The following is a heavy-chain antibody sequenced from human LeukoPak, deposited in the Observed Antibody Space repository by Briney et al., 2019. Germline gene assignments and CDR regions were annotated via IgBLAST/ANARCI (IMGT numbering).Heavy chain of an antibody. CDR3: ARDHGSSLTADPYYYMDV. CDR1: GGTFSSYA. Sequence: SVKVSCKASGGTFSSYAISWVRQAPGQGLEWMGGIIPIFGTANYAQKFQGRVTITTDESTSTAYMELSSLRSEDTAVYYCARDHGSSLTADPYYYMDVWGKGTMVTVSS. CDR2: IIPIFGTA. J-gene: IGHJ6*03. V-gene: IGHV1-69*05. D-gene: IGHD6-13*01.